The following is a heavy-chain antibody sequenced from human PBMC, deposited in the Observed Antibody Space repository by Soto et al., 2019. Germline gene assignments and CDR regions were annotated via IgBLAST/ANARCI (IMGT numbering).Heavy chain of an antibody. D-gene: IGHD6-25*01. J-gene: IGHJ6*02. Sequence: SETLSLTCIVSGGPITSYHWSWIRQFPGKGLEWIGYIYYSGSTNYNPSLKSRVTISVDTSKNQFSLKLSSVTAADTAVYYCARDGGYSTGLGYYYYGMDVWGQGTTVTVSS. CDR2: IYYSGST. V-gene: IGHV4-59*01. CDR1: GGPITSYH. CDR3: ARDGGYSTGLGYYYYGMDV.